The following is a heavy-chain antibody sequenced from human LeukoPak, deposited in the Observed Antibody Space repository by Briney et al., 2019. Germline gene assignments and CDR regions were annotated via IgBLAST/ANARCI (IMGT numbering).Heavy chain of an antibody. V-gene: IGHV6-1*01. D-gene: IGHD2-2*01. J-gene: IGHJ4*02. CDR3: ASVGDIVVVPAANQGDY. Sequence: SQTLSLTCAISGDSVSSNSAAWNWIRQSPSRGLEWLGRTYYRSKWYNDYAVSVKSRITINPDTSKNQFSLQLNSVTPEDTAVYYCASVGDIVVVPAANQGDYWGQGTLVTVSS. CDR1: GDSVSSNSAA. CDR2: TYYRSKWYN.